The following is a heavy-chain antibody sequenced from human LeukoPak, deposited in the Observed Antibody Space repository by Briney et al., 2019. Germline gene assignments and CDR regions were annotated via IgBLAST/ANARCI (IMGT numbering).Heavy chain of an antibody. CDR2: IIPILGIA. J-gene: IGHJ5*02. CDR3: ARGVADPNWFDP. Sequence: ASVTVSCKASGGTFSSYAISWVRQAPGQGLEWMGRIIPILGIANYAQKFQGRVTITADKSTSTAYMELSSLRSEDTAVYYCARGVADPNWFDPWGQGTLVTVSS. CDR1: GGTFSSYA. D-gene: IGHD6-19*01. V-gene: IGHV1-69*04.